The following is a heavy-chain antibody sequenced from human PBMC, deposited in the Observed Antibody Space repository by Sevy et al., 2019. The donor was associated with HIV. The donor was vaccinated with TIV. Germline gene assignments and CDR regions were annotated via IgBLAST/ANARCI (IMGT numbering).Heavy chain of an antibody. CDR3: LSEGGDWFDP. J-gene: IGHJ5*02. D-gene: IGHD3-16*01. CDR1: GFTFRSDW. V-gene: IGHV3-74*01. Sequence: GESLKISCAASGFTFRSDWMHWVRQAPGKGLVWVSRINRDGSSTAYADSVKGRFTISRGNAKNTLYRQMNSLRAEDTSVYYCLSEGGDWFDPWGQGTLVTVSS. CDR2: INRDGSST.